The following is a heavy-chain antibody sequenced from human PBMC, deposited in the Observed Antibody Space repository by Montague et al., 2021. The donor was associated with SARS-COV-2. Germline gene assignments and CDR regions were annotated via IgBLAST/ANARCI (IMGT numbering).Heavy chain of an antibody. V-gene: IGHV4-4*07. Sequence: SETLSLTRIVSGGSISGHYWSWVRQSSGKGLEWIGRIYNSGSTSXNPSLKSRVTMSVDTSKNQFSLKLSSVTAADTAVYYCVRDQGRSNWNYPDYWGQGTLVTVSS. J-gene: IGHJ4*02. D-gene: IGHD1-20*01. CDR1: GGSISGHY. CDR2: IYNSGST. CDR3: VRDQGRSNWNYPDY.